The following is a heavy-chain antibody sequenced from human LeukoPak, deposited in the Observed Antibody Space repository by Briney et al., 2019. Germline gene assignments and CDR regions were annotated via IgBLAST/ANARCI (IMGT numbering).Heavy chain of an antibody. CDR3: ARGYCSGGCCRNFFDP. CDR1: GGSISTYY. Sequence: PSETLSLTCTVSGGSISTYYWSWIRQPPGKELEWIGYIYYSGSTNYNPSLKSRVTISVDTSRNQFSLKLSSVTAADTAVYYCARGYCSGGCCRNFFDPWGQGTLGTVSS. CDR2: IYYSGST. V-gene: IGHV4-59*01. J-gene: IGHJ5*02. D-gene: IGHD2-15*01.